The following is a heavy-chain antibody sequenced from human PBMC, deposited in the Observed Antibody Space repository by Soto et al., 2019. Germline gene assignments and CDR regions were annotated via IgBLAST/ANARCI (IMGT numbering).Heavy chain of an antibody. Sequence: QVQLVQSGAEVKKPGASVMVSCKASGYTFTSYGISWVRQVPGQGLEWMGWISAYNGNTNYAQKLQGRVTKTTDTATSKAYMALRSLRSDDTAVYYCARGRLPYYYYGRDVWGQGSTVNVSS. V-gene: IGHV1-18*04. CDR3: ARGRLPYYYYGRDV. CDR2: ISAYNGNT. J-gene: IGHJ6*02. D-gene: IGHD6-25*01. CDR1: GYTFTSYG.